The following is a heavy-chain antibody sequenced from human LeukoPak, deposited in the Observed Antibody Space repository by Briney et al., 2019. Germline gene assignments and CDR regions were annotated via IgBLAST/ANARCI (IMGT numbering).Heavy chain of an antibody. J-gene: IGHJ4*02. Sequence: ASLKVSCKASGYTFTGYYMHWVRQAPGQGLEWMGWINPNSGVTNYAQKFQGRVTMTRDTCISTAYMELSRLRSDDTAVYYCAVIAAAGTQLDYWGQGTLVTVSS. D-gene: IGHD6-13*01. CDR1: GYTFTGYY. V-gene: IGHV1-2*02. CDR3: AVIAAAGTQLDY. CDR2: INPNSGVT.